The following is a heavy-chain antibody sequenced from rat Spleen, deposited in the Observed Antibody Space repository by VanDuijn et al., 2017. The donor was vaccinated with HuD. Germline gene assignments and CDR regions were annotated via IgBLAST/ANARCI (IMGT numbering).Heavy chain of an antibody. CDR1: GFTFSDYN. CDR3: ARHNSGYGYFDF. CDR2: IIYDGSRT. D-gene: IGHD4-3*01. J-gene: IGHJ1*01. Sequence: EVQLVESGGGLEQPGGSLKLSCAASGFTFSDYNMAWVRQAPKKGLEWVATIIYDGSRTYYRDSVKGRFTISRDNAKRTLYLQMESLRSEDTATYYCARHNSGYGYFDFWGPGTMVTVSS. V-gene: IGHV5S10*01.